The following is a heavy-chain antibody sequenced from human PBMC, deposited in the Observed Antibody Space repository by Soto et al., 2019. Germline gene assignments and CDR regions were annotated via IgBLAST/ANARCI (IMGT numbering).Heavy chain of an antibody. CDR3: GGGMGDFSNSYSYYMDV. CDR2: IYYSGST. J-gene: IGHJ6*03. Sequence: SETLSLTCTVSGGSISSSSYYWSWIRQPPGKGLEWIGYIYYSGSTNYNPSLKSRVTISVDTSKKQFSLKLSSVTAADTAVYYFGGGMGDFSNSYSYYMDVWGKGPRSPSP. D-gene: IGHD3-3*01. V-gene: IGHV4-61*01. CDR1: GGSISSSSYY.